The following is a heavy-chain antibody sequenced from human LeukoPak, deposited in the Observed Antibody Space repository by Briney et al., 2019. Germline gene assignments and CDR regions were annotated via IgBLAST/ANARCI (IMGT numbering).Heavy chain of an antibody. J-gene: IGHJ4*02. Sequence: PGGSPRLSCAASGFTFSSYSMNWVRQAPGKGLEWVSSISSSSSYIYYADSVKGRFTISRDNAKNSLYLQMNSLRAEDTAVYYCATDIVVVPAASYWGQGTLVTVSS. V-gene: IGHV3-21*01. D-gene: IGHD2-2*01. CDR3: ATDIVVVPAASY. CDR2: ISSSSSYI. CDR1: GFTFSSYS.